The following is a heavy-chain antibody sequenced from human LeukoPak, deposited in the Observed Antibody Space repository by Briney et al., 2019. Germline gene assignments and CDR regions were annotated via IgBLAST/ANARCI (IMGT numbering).Heavy chain of an antibody. J-gene: IGHJ4*02. CDR3: ARDSSSGWYHGFDY. CDR1: GYTFTGYY. V-gene: IGHV1-2*02. CDR2: INPNSGGT. Sequence: ASVKVSCKASGYTFTGYYMHWVRQAPGQGLEWMGWINPNSGGTNYAQKFQGRVTMTRDTSISTAYMELSRLRSDGTAVYYCARDSSSGWYHGFDYWGQGTLVTVSS. D-gene: IGHD6-19*01.